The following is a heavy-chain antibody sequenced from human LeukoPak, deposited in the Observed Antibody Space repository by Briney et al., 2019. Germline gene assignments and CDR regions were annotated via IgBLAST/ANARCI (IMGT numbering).Heavy chain of an antibody. CDR2: ISGSGGST. CDR3: AKGVRAVAGTSWPN. CDR1: GFTFSSHA. J-gene: IGHJ4*02. V-gene: IGHV3-23*01. D-gene: IGHD6-19*01. Sequence: GGSLRLSCAASGFTFSSHAMSWVRQAPGKGLEWVSAISGSGGSTYFADSLKGRFTISRDNSKNTLYLQLNSLRAEDTAVYYCAKGVRAVAGTSWPNWGQGTLVTVSS.